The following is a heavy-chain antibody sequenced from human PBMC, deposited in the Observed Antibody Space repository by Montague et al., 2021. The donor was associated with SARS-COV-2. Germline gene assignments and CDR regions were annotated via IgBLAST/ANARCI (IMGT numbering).Heavy chain of an antibody. J-gene: IGHJ4*02. V-gene: IGHV4-34*01. D-gene: IGHD4-23*01. Sequence: SETLSLTCAVYGGSFSGYYCTWIRQSPGKGLEWIAEINRSGTTNYNFNPSLRSRVTISVDTSKSQFSLKLSSVTAADTGVYYCARWDPQTLTLIGLRGKSASDYWGQGTLVTVSS. CDR1: GGSFSGYY. CDR3: ARWDPQTLTLIGLRGKSASDY. CDR2: INRSGTT.